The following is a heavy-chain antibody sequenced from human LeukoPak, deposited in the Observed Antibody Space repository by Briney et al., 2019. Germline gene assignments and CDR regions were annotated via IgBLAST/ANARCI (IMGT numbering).Heavy chain of an antibody. D-gene: IGHD3-3*01. CDR1: GFPFSSHW. CDR3: ARVRASSGMNV. V-gene: IGHV3-7*01. Sequence: GGSLRLSCAASGFPFSSHWWSWFRQSPGKGLEWVAHINQDGSEKYYVDSVKGRFTISRDNARNSQYLQMNSLRAEDTAVYYCARVRASSGMNVWGPGTTVTVSS. J-gene: IGHJ6*02. CDR2: INQDGSEK.